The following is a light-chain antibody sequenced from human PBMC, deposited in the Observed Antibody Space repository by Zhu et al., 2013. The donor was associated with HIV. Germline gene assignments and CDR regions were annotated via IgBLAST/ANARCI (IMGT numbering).Light chain of an antibody. CDR2: DAS. V-gene: IGKV1-5*01. CDR1: QTISSR. J-gene: IGKJ2*01. CDR3: QQFNSYPQGYT. Sequence: DIQMTQAPSTLSASIGDRVIITCRASQTISSRLAWYQHKPGKGPRLLVYDASSLESGVPSRFSGSGSGTDFTLTISSLQPEDFATYYCQQFNSYPQGYTFGQGTKLEIK.